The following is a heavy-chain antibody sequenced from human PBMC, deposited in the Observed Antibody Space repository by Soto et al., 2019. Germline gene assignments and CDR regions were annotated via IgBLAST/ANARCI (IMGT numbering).Heavy chain of an antibody. CDR2: IIPILGIA. J-gene: IGHJ6*03. V-gene: IGHV1-69*04. CDR3: ARDRKSGVYPYYYYFMDV. D-gene: IGHD6-13*01. Sequence: ASVKVSCKAAGGTFSSYTISWVRQAPGQGLEWMGRIIPILGIANYAQKFQGRVTITADKSTSTAYMELSSLRSEDTAVYYCARDRKSGVYPYYYYFMDVWGKGTTVTGS. CDR1: GGTFSSYT.